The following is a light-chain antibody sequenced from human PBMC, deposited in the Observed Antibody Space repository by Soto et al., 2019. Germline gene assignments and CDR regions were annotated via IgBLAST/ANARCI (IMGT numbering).Light chain of an antibody. CDR3: QKYNSAPLT. V-gene: IGKV1-27*01. J-gene: IGKJ4*01. CDR1: QAISNY. CDR2: AAS. Sequence: DIQMTQSPSFLSASVGDRVTITCRASQAISNYLAWYQQKPGKVPKLLIYAASTLQSGVPSRFSGSGSGTDFTLTISSLQPEDVATYYCQKYNSAPLTFGGGTKVDIK.